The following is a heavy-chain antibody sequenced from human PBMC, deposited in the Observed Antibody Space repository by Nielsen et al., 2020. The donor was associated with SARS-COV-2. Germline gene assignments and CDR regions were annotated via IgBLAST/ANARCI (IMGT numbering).Heavy chain of an antibody. V-gene: IGHV3-9*01. Sequence: GGSLRLSCAASGFTFSSYAMNWVRQAPGKGLEWVSGISWNSGSIGYADSVKGRFTISRDNAKNSLYLQMNSLRAEDTALYYCAKDSYDAFDIWGQGTMVTVSS. CDR2: ISWNSGSI. CDR3: AKDSYDAFDI. J-gene: IGHJ3*02. CDR1: GFTFSSYA.